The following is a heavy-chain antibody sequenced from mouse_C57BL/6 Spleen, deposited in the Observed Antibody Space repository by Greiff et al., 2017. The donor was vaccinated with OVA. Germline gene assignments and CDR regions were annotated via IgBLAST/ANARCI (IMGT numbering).Heavy chain of an antibody. J-gene: IGHJ2*01. V-gene: IGHV1-82*01. CDR1: GYAFSSSW. CDR3: ARQIYYGNYRDYFDY. D-gene: IGHD2-1*01. CDR2: IYPGDGDT. Sequence: QVQLQQSGPELVKPGASVKISCKASGYAFSSSWMNWVKQRPGKGLEWIGRIYPGDGDTNYNGKFKGKATLTADKSSSTAYMQLSSLTSEDSAVYFCARQIYYGNYRDYFDYWGQGTTLTVSS.